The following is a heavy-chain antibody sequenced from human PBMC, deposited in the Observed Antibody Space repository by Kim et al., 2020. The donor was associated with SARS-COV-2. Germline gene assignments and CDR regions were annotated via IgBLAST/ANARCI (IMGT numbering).Heavy chain of an antibody. CDR3: ARRLPALDV. V-gene: IGHV1-18*01. Sequence: GNTNYAQKLQGRVTMTTDTSTSTAYMELRSLRSDDTAVYYCARRLPALDVWGQGTTVTVSS. J-gene: IGHJ6*02. CDR2: GNT.